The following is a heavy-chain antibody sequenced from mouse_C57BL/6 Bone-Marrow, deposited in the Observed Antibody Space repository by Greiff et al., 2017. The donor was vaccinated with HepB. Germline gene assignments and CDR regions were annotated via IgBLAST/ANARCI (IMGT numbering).Heavy chain of an antibody. Sequence: EVHLVESGGDLVKPGGSLKLSCAASGFTFSSYGMSWVRQTPDKRLEWVATISSGGSYTYYPDSVKGRFTISRDNAKNTLYLQMSSLKSEDTAMYYCARHTLLYQRRRGYYAMDYWGQGTSVTVSS. V-gene: IGHV5-6*01. D-gene: IGHD2-1*01. CDR2: ISSGGSYT. CDR3: ARHTLLYQRRRGYYAMDY. J-gene: IGHJ4*01. CDR1: GFTFSSYG.